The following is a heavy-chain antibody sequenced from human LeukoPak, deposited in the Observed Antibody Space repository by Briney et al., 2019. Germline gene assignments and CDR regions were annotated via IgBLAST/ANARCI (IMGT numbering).Heavy chain of an antibody. CDR2: IKQDGSEK. V-gene: IGHV3-7*01. CDR1: GFTFSSYW. Sequence: PGGSLRLSCAASGFTFSSYWMSWVRQAPGKGLEWVAYIKQDGSEKYYVDSVKRRFTISRDNDKNSLYLQMNSLRAEDTAVYYCAKDLAHPTLNYDYYGMDVWGQGTTVTVSS. CDR3: AKDLAHPTLNYDYYGMDV. J-gene: IGHJ6*02.